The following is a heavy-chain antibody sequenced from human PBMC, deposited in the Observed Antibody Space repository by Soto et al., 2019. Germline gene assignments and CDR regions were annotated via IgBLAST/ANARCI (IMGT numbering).Heavy chain of an antibody. CDR2: IWYDGSNK. J-gene: IGHJ4*02. D-gene: IGHD3-3*01. V-gene: IGHV3-33*01. CDR1: GFTFSSYG. CDR3: ARDSPYYDFWSGDNFDY. Sequence: SLRLSCAASGFTFSSYGMHWVRQAPGKGLEWVAVIWYDGSNKYYADSVKGRFTISRDNSKNTLYLQMNSLRAEDTAVYYCARDSPYYDFWSGDNFDYWGQGTLVTISS.